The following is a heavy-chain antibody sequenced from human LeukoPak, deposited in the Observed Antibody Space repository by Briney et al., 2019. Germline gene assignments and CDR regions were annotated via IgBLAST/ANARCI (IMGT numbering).Heavy chain of an antibody. D-gene: IGHD6-25*01. Sequence: PGGSLRLSCAASGFTFTTYVMHWVRQAPGKGLEWVAVIWFDGNNKFYADSVKGRFTVSRDNSKNTLYLHMNSLRGEDTAVYYCAKPARLGPSHFDYWGRGTLVTVSS. J-gene: IGHJ4*02. CDR2: IWFDGNNK. CDR3: AKPARLGPSHFDY. V-gene: IGHV3-33*06. CDR1: GFTFTTYV.